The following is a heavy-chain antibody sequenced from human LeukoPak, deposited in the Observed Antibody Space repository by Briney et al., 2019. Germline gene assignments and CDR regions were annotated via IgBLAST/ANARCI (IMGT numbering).Heavy chain of an antibody. Sequence: SETLSLTCTVSGGSISSGGYYWSWIRQHPGKGLEWIGYIYYSGSTYYNPSLKSRVTISVDTSKNQFSLKLSSVTAADTAAYYCARDRYCSSTSCYTGNWFDPWGQGTLVTVSS. D-gene: IGHD2-2*02. CDR1: GGSISSGGYY. V-gene: IGHV4-31*03. CDR3: ARDRYCSSTSCYTGNWFDP. CDR2: IYYSGST. J-gene: IGHJ5*02.